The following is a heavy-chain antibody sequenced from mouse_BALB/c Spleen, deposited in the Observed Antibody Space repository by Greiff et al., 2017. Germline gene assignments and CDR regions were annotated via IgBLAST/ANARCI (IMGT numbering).Heavy chain of an antibody. CDR1: GFTFTDYY. V-gene: IGHV7-3*02. D-gene: IGHD2-4*01. J-gene: IGHJ3*01. CDR3: ARGGDYDDALAY. CDR2: IRNKANGYTT. Sequence: EVQRVESGGGLVQPGGSLRLSCATSGFTFTDYYMSWVRQPPGKALEWLGFIRNKANGYTTEYSASVKGRFTISRDNSQSILYLQMNTLRAEDSATYYCARGGDYDDALAYWGQGTLVTVSA.